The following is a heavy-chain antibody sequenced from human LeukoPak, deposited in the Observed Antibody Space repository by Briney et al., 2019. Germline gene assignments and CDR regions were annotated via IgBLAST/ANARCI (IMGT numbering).Heavy chain of an antibody. V-gene: IGHV1-2*02. CDR3: ARTITAPRYCSGGSCYSPDYFDY. CDR2: INPNSGGT. Sequence: ASVKVSCKASGYTFTGYYMHWVRQAPGQGLEWMGWINPNSGGTNYAQKFQGRVTMTRDTSISTAYMELRSLRSDDTAVYYCARTITAPRYCSGGSCYSPDYFDYWGQGTLVTVSS. CDR1: GYTFTGYY. D-gene: IGHD2-15*01. J-gene: IGHJ4*02.